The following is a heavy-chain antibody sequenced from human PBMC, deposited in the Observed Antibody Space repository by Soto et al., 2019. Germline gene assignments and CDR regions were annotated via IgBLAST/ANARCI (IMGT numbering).Heavy chain of an antibody. J-gene: IGHJ4*02. CDR3: AREIAALAFFDY. D-gene: IGHD6-13*01. CDR1: VGAISSXS. CDR2: IYYSGIT. Sequence: LXLXCTVSVGAISSXSWSWIRQPPGKGLECIGYIYYSGITNYNPSLKSRVTISVDTSKNQFSLKMSSVTAADTAVYYCAREIAALAFFDYWGQGTLVTVSS. V-gene: IGHV4-59*01.